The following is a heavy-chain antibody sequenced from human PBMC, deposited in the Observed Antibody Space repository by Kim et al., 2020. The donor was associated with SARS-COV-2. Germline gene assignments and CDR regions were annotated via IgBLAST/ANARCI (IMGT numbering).Heavy chain of an antibody. Sequence: GGSLRLSCAASGFTVSSNYMSWVRQAPGKGLEWVSVIYSGGSTYYADSVKGRFTISRHNSKNTLYLQMNSLRAEDTAVYYCAREIYDSSGYYGWFDPWGQGTLVTVSS. V-gene: IGHV3-53*04. CDR1: GFTVSSNY. CDR2: IYSGGST. J-gene: IGHJ5*02. CDR3: AREIYDSSGYYGWFDP. D-gene: IGHD3-22*01.